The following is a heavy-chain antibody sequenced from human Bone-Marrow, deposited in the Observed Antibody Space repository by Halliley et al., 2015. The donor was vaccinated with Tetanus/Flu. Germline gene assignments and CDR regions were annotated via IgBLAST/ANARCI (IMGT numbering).Heavy chain of an antibody. V-gene: IGHV3-7*03. Sequence: KGLEWVANIKEDGSEKYYVDSVKGRFTISRDNAKNSLYLQMSSLRAEDTAVYYCARWVMALDYWGLGTPVTVSS. CDR2: IKEDGSEK. D-gene: IGHD3-16*01. J-gene: IGHJ4*02. CDR3: ARWVMALDY.